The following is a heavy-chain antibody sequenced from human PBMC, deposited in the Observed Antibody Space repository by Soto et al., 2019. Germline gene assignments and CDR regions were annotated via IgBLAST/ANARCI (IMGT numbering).Heavy chain of an antibody. V-gene: IGHV3-23*01. CDR1: GFTFSSYA. D-gene: IGHD3-3*01. CDR2: ISGSGGST. Sequence: GGSLRLSCAASGFTFSSYAMSWVRQAPGKGLEWVSAISGSGGSTYYADSVKGRFTISRDNSKNTLYLQMNSLRAEDTAVYYCAKDYGLNYDFWSGYLHPPANPYYFDYWGQGTLVTVSS. CDR3: AKDYGLNYDFWSGYLHPPANPYYFDY. J-gene: IGHJ4*02.